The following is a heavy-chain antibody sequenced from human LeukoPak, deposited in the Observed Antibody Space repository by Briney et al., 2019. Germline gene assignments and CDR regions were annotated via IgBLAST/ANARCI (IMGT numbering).Heavy chain of an antibody. Sequence: SETLSLTCTVSGDSMSDYYWAWIRQPPGKGLEWIGYIYYSGSTNYNPSLKSRVTISVDTSKNQFSLKLSSVTAADTAVYYCARLLGLRSSYYFDYWGQGTLVTVSS. CDR3: ARLLGLRSSYYFDY. CDR2: IYYSGST. D-gene: IGHD4-17*01. CDR1: GDSMSDYY. V-gene: IGHV4-59*08. J-gene: IGHJ4*02.